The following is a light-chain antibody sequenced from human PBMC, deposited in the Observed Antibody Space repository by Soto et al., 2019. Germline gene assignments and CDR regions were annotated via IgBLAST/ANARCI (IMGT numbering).Light chain of an antibody. CDR1: SSDVGSYNL. V-gene: IGLV2-23*01. J-gene: IGLJ1*01. CDR3: CSYAGTNTFV. CDR2: EGN. Sequence: QSVLTQPASVSGSPGPAITISCTGTSSDVGSYNLVSWYQQHPGKAPKLMIYEGNKRPSGVSNRFSGYKSANTASLTISGLQTEDEADYYCCSYAGTNTFVFGTGTKLTVL.